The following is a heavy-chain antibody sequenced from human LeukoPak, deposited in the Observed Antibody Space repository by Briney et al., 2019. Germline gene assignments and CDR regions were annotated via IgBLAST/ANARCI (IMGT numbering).Heavy chain of an antibody. CDR1: GFTFGYFY. CDR3: AREDASSWDY. J-gene: IGHJ4*02. Sequence: GGSLRLSCAASGFTFGYFYMMWIGPAPGKGREWVSYISSSGSTIYYADSVKGRFTISRDNATNSLYLQMSSLRAEQTAVYYCAREDASSWDYWGEGILLTVLS. CDR2: ISSSGSTI. V-gene: IGHV3-11*04. D-gene: IGHD6-13*01.